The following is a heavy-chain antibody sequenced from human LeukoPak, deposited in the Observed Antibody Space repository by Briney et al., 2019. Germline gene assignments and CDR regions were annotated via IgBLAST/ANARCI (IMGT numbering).Heavy chain of an antibody. Sequence: SQTLSLTCSVSGGSISSGAYYWSWIRQHPGRGLEWIGYIYYSGSTFYNPSLKSRVTISVDTSKNQFSLRLSSVTAADTAVYYCARGILWFGELLSRHNWFDPWGQGTLVTVSS. CDR1: GGSISSGAYY. V-gene: IGHV4-31*03. CDR2: IYYSGST. D-gene: IGHD3-10*01. J-gene: IGHJ5*02. CDR3: ARGILWFGELLSRHNWFDP.